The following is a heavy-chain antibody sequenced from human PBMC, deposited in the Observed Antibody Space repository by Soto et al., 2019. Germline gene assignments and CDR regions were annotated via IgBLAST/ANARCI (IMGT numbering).Heavy chain of an antibody. D-gene: IGHD3-22*01. CDR3: ARSSGYYYVAY. CDR2: INAGNGNT. J-gene: IGHJ4*02. V-gene: IGHV1-3*01. Sequence: QVQLVQSGAEVKKPGASVKVSCKASGYTFTSYAMHWVRQAPGQRLEWMGWINAGNGNTKYSQKFQGRVTITRDTSASTAYMELTSLRSEVTAVYYCARSSGYYYVAYWGQGTLVTVSS. CDR1: GYTFTSYA.